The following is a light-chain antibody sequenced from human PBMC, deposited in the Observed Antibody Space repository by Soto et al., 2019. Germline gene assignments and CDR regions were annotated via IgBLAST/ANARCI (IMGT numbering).Light chain of an antibody. J-gene: IGKJ4*01. Sequence: DIQMTQSPSTLSASVGDRVTITCRASQSINSWLAWYQQKPGRAPKVLISDAPTLENGVPPRFSGSGSGTEFTLTISSLQPDDFATYYCQQYNTFPLTFGGGTKVAIK. V-gene: IGKV1-5*01. CDR2: DAP. CDR3: QQYNTFPLT. CDR1: QSINSW.